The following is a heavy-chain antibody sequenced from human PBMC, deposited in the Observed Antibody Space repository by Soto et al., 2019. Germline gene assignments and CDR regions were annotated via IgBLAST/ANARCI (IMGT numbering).Heavy chain of an antibody. CDR1: GYRFNTYW. V-gene: IGHV5-51*01. CDR2: IYPGDSDT. J-gene: IGHJ4*02. Sequence: PGESLKISCQGSGYRFNTYWIGWVRQMPGKGLEWMGIIYPGDSDTKYSPSFQGQVTISADKSINTVYLQWSSLRASDTAIYYCAGPRGVASSDLGGYEYWGEGP. CDR3: AGPRGVASSDLGGYEY. D-gene: IGHD3-10*01.